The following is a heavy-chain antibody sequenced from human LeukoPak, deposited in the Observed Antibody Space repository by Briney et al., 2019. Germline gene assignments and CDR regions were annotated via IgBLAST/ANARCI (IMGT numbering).Heavy chain of an antibody. J-gene: IGHJ3*02. Sequence: PSETLSLTCTVSGGSISSYYWNWIRQPPGKGLEWIGYIYYSGSTNYNPSLKSRVTISVDSSKNQFSLKLSSVTAADTAVYYCAGRLWRRDGYNLSAFDIWGQGTMVTVSS. CDR1: GGSISSYY. D-gene: IGHD5-24*01. V-gene: IGHV4-59*01. CDR3: AGRLWRRDGYNLSAFDI. CDR2: IYYSGST.